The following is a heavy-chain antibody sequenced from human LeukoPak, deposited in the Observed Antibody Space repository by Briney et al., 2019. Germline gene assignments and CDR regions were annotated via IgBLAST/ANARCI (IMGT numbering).Heavy chain of an antibody. V-gene: IGHV1-18*01. Sequence: ASVKVSCKASGYTFTSYDINWVRQAPGQGLEWMGWISAYNGNTNYAQKLQGRVTMTTDTSTSTAYMELRSLRSDDTAVYYCARVIRITMVQGVYMDVWGKGTTVTVSS. CDR1: GYTFTSYD. D-gene: IGHD3-10*01. CDR2: ISAYNGNT. J-gene: IGHJ6*03. CDR3: ARVIRITMVQGVYMDV.